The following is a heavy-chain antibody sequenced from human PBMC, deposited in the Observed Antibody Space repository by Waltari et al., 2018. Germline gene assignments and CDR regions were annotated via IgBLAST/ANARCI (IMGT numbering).Heavy chain of an antibody. V-gene: IGHV3-21*01. Sequence: EVQLVESGGGLVKPGGSLRLSCAASGFTFSRYNMNWDRQAPGNGMECVSSITTSSSSIYYADSVKGRFTISRDNAKSSLYLQMNSLRAEDTAVYYCARDRVSYSSTTLDPWGQGTLVTVSS. CDR1: GFTFSRYN. CDR3: ARDRVSYSSTTLDP. CDR2: ITTSSSSI. D-gene: IGHD6-19*01. J-gene: IGHJ5*02.